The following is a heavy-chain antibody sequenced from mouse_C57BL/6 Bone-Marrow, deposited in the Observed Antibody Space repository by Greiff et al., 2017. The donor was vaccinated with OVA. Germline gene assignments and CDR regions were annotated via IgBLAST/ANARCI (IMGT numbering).Heavy chain of an antibody. V-gene: IGHV1-4*01. CDR2: INPSSGYT. D-gene: IGHD2-1*01. J-gene: IGHJ2*01. CDR1: GYTFTSYT. Sequence: QVQLQQSGAELARPGASVKMSCKASGYTFTSYTMHWVKQRPGQGLEWIGYINPSSGYTKYNQKFKDKATLTADKYSSTAYMQLSSLTSEDSSVYYCARMRIYYGDCDYWGQGTTLTVSS. CDR3: ARMRIYYGDCDY.